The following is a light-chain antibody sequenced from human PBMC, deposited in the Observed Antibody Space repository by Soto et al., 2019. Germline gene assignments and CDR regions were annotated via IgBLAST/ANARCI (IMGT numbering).Light chain of an antibody. CDR3: QQYGSSGT. V-gene: IGKV3-20*01. J-gene: IGKJ1*01. Sequence: IVFTQSPGTLSMSPGERATLSCRPSQSVSNNYVAWYQQKPGQAPXLLIYGASNRATGIPDRFSGSGSGTVFTLTISRLEPEDFAVYDCQQYGSSGTFGQGTKVDIK. CDR2: GAS. CDR1: QSVSNNY.